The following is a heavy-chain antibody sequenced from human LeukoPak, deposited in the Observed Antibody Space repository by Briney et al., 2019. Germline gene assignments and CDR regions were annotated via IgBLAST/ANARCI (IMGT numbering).Heavy chain of an antibody. Sequence: GGSLRLSCAASGFTFDDYAMHWVRQAPGKGLEWVSGISWNSGSIGYADSVKGRFTISIDNAKNSLYLQMNSLRAEDTAVYYCARRIGDTAMVIPLYYYGMDVWGQGTTATVSS. J-gene: IGHJ6*02. CDR3: ARRIGDTAMVIPLYYYGMDV. CDR2: ISWNSGSI. D-gene: IGHD5-18*01. CDR1: GFTFDDYA. V-gene: IGHV3-9*01.